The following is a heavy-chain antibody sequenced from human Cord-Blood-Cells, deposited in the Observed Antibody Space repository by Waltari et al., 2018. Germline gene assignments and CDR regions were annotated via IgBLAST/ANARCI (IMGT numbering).Heavy chain of an antibody. J-gene: IGHJ2*01. D-gene: IGHD4-4*01. CDR3: ARPDYSNWYFDL. V-gene: IGHV1-69*01. CDR2: IIPIFGTA. Sequence: GLEWMGGIIPIFGTANYAQKFQGRVTITADESTSTAYMELSSLRSEDTAVYYCARPDYSNWYFDLWGRGTLVTVSS.